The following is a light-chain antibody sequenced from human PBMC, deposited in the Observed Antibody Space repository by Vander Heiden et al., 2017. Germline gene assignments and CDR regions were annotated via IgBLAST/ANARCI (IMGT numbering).Light chain of an antibody. CDR2: NND. J-gene: IGLJ2*01. CDR1: SSNIGSNA. V-gene: IGLV1-44*01. Sequence: QSVLTQPPSTSGTPAQRVTISCSGSSSNIGSNAVNWYQQLPGAAPRLLTYNNDQRPSGVPDRFSGSKSGTSASLSVSGLRYEDEADYYCAAWDDSLTGLVFGGGTKLTVL. CDR3: AAWDDSLTGLV.